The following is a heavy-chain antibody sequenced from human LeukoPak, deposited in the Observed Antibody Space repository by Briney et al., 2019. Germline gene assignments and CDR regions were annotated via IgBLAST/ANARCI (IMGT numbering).Heavy chain of an antibody. D-gene: IGHD5-24*01. V-gene: IGHV3-30*18. Sequence: GRSLRLSCAASGFTFSDYGMHWVRQAPGKGLEGGAFISYAGSNEHYAEYVKGRFTISRDNPKNTLYLQMNSLRGEDTAVYFCAKGQRRDGHNGHFDYWGQGTLVTVSS. CDR3: AKGQRRDGHNGHFDY. CDR2: ISYAGSNE. J-gene: IGHJ4*02. CDR1: GFTFSDYG.